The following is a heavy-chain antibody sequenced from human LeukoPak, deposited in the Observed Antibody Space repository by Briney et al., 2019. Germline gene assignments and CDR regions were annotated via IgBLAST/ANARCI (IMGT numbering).Heavy chain of an antibody. D-gene: IGHD6-19*01. CDR2: ISSNGGST. CDR3: VKGGQWLAKAAFDI. V-gene: IGHV3-64D*06. J-gene: IGHJ3*02. Sequence: GGSLRLSCSASGFTFSSFAIHWVRQAPGKGLEYLSVISSNGGSTFYADSVRGRFTISRDNSKNTIYIQMSSLRPEDTAVYYCVKGGQWLAKAAFDIWGQGTMVAVSS. CDR1: GFTFSSFA.